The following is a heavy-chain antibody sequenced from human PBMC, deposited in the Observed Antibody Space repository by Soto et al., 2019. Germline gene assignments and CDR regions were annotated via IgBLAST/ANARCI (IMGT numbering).Heavy chain of an antibody. CDR3: ARSVAVPGAHIDY. Sequence: LCLTCTAWGGSMTRSYWSWVRQSPGKGLECLGYVYYAGSTNYSPSLRSRVSISVDTSKNEFSLRLSSVTAADTAVYFCARSVAVPGAHIDYWGQGTKVTVSS. CDR2: VYYAGST. D-gene: IGHD6-19*01. V-gene: IGHV4-59*01. CDR1: GGSMTRSY. J-gene: IGHJ4*02.